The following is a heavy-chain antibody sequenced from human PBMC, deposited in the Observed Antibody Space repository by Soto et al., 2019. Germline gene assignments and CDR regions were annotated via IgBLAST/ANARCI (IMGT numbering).Heavy chain of an antibody. V-gene: IGHV4-59*08. CDR1: GDSISNYY. D-gene: IGHD6-25*01. Sequence: SETLSLTCTVSGDSISNYYWSWIRQPPGKGLEWIGYIYYGGITNYNPSLKSRVAISADTSKNQFSLELTSVTAADTAMYYCARKLTRGCLCDFWGQGTLVTVSS. CDR3: ARKLTRGCLCDF. CDR2: IYYGGIT. J-gene: IGHJ4*01.